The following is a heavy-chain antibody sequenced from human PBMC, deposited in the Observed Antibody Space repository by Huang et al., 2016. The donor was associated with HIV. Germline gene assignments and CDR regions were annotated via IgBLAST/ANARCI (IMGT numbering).Heavy chain of an antibody. CDR1: GGSIRSYY. D-gene: IGHD2-15*01. V-gene: IGHV4-4*07. CDR3: ARALGGIRFDS. J-gene: IGHJ4*02. CDR2: IYNSWTT. Sequence: QVQLQESGPGLVKPSETLSLTCTVSGGSIRSYYWSWIRQPAGKGMGWIGRIYNSWTTNYIPSLKSRVTMSVDMSKNQFSLKLTSVTAGDTAVYYCARALGGIRFDSWGQGILVTVSS.